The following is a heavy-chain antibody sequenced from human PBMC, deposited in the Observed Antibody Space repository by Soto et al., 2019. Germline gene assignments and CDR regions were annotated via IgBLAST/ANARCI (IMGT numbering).Heavy chain of an antibody. CDR3: ARGPLRGSYWRDYYYYGMDV. J-gene: IGHJ6*02. CDR2: IKQDGSEK. Sequence: PGGSLRLSCAASGFTFXSYWMSWVRQAPGKGLEWVANIKQDGSEKYYVDSVKGRFTISRDNAKNSLYLQMNSLRAEDTAVYYCARGPLRGSYWRDYYYYGMDVWGQGTTVTVSS. D-gene: IGHD1-26*01. CDR1: GFTFXSYW. V-gene: IGHV3-7*05.